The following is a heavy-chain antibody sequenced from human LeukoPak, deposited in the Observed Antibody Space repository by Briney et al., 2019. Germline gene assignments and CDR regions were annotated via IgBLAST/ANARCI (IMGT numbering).Heavy chain of an antibody. V-gene: IGHV1-69*13. J-gene: IGHJ6*03. Sequence: SVKVSCKASGGTFSSYAISWVRQAPGQGLEWMGGIIPIFGTANYAQKFQGRVTITADESTSTAYMELSSLRSEDTAVYYCARADIVVVPAAYHYYYMDVWGKGTTVTVSS. CDR2: IIPIFGTA. CDR3: ARADIVVVPAAYHYYYMDV. CDR1: GGTFSSYA. D-gene: IGHD2-2*01.